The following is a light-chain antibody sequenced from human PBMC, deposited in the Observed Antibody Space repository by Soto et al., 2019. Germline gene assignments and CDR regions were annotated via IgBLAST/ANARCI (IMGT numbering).Light chain of an antibody. CDR1: SSNIRSNT. CDR3: AAWDDTLDDLV. CDR2: NDN. J-gene: IGLJ2*01. Sequence: QSVLTQSPSASGTPGQRVTISCSGSSSNIRSNTVNWFQQLPGAAPKLLISNDNQRPSGVPDRFSGSKSATSASLAISGLQSDDEADYYCAAWDDTLDDLVFGGGTQLTVL. V-gene: IGLV1-44*01.